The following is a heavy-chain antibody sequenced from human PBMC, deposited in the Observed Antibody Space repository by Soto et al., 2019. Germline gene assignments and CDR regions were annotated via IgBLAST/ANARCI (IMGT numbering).Heavy chain of an antibody. V-gene: IGHV3-49*03. CDR2: IRSKAYGGTT. CDR3: TRDAGYSSGWYGLYYYYGMDV. Sequence: GGSLRLSCTASGFTFGDYAMSWFRQAPGKGLEWVGFIRSKAYGGTTEYAASVKGRFTISRDDSKSIAYLQMNSLKTEDTAVYYCTRDAGYSSGWYGLYYYYGMDVWAQGTTVTVSS. D-gene: IGHD6-13*01. CDR1: GFTFGDYA. J-gene: IGHJ6*02.